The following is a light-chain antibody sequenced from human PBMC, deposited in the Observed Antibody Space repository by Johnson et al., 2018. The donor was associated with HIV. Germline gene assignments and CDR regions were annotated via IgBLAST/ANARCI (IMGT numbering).Light chain of an antibody. CDR3: GTWDSSLSQGV. J-gene: IGLJ1*01. Sequence: QSVLTQPPSVSAAPGQKVTISCSGSSSNLGNNYVSWYQQLPGTAPKLLIYDNNKRPSGIPDRVSGSKSGTSATLGITGLQTGDEADYYCGTWDSSLSQGVFGTGTKVTVL. CDR1: SSNLGNNY. V-gene: IGLV1-51*01. CDR2: DNN.